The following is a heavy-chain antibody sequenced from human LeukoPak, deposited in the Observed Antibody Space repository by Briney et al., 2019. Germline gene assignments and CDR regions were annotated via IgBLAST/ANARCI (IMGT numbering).Heavy chain of an antibody. D-gene: IGHD3-9*01. CDR3: ARDQGILTGYYMYPDY. J-gene: IGHJ4*02. CDR1: GYTFTSYY. CDR2: INPSGGST. V-gene: IGHV1-46*01. Sequence: GASVKVSCEASGYTFTSYYMHWVRQAPGQGLEWMGIINPSGGSTSYAQKFQGRVTMTRDTSTSTVYMELSSLRSEDTAVYYCARDQGILTGYYMYPDYWGQGTLVTVSS.